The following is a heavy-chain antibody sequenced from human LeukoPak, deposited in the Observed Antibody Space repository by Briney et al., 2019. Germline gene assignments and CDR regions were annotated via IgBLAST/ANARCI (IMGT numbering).Heavy chain of an antibody. Sequence: ASVKVSCKAFGYTFTSNYMHWVRQAPGQGPEWMGVISPSGGSTTYAQKFQGRVTLTRDMSTSTDYLELSSLRSEDTAVYYCARHDYYDSSGYITFDYWGQGTLVTVSS. D-gene: IGHD3-22*01. J-gene: IGHJ4*02. CDR1: GYTFTSNY. CDR3: ARHDYYDSSGYITFDY. V-gene: IGHV1-46*01. CDR2: ISPSGGST.